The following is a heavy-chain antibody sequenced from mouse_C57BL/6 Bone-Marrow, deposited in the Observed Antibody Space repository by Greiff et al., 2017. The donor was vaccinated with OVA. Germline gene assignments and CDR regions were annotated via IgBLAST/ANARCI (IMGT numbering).Heavy chain of an antibody. V-gene: IGHV1-61*01. CDR1: GYTFTSYW. CDR2: IYPSDSET. Sequence: QVQLQQPGAELVRPGSSVKLSCKASGYTFTSYWMDWVKQRPGQGLEWIGNIYPSDSETHYNQKFKDKATLTVDKSSSTAYIQLSSLTSEDSAVYYCFYYSTYFDYWGQGTTLTVSS. D-gene: IGHD2-5*01. J-gene: IGHJ2*01. CDR3: FYYSTYFDY.